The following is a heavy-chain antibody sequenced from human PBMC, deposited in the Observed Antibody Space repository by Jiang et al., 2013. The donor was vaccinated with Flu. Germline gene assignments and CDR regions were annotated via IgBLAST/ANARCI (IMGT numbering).Heavy chain of an antibody. CDR3: ARDLPGPLDC. J-gene: IGHJ4*02. CDR2: IRNSGSPI. V-gene: IGHV3-48*03. Sequence: VQLVESGGALVQPGGSLRLSRAASGFNFRSYDMNWVRQAPGKGLEWVSHIRNSGSPIYYADSVKGRFSISRDNAKNSLYLHMTSLRVEDTAVYYCARDLPGPLDCWGQGTLVTVSS. D-gene: IGHD1-14*01. CDR1: GFNFRSYD.